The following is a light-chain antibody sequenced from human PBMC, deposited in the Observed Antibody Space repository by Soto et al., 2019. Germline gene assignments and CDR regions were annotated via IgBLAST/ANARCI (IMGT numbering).Light chain of an antibody. V-gene: IGLV2-14*01. CDR2: NVS. CDR1: SSDVGGYNY. CDR3: SSYTGSSAVV. Sequence: HSALTQPASVSGSPGQSITISCTGTSSDVGGYNYVSWYQQHPGKAPKLMIYNVSNRPSGVSNRFSGSKSGNTASLTISGLQAEDEADYYCSSYTGSSAVVFGGGTKVTVL. J-gene: IGLJ2*01.